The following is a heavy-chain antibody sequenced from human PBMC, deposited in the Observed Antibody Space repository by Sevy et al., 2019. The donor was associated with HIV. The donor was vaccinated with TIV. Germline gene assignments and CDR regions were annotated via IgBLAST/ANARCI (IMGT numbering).Heavy chain of an antibody. CDR1: GFTFSTYW. V-gene: IGHV3-7*01. CDR3: AREFAGGPDY. Sequence: GGSQRLSCGASGFTFSTYWMSWVRQAPGKGLEWVANINQDGSQKYYVDSVKGRFTISKDNAKNSLYLQMSSLRAEDTAVYYCAREFAGGPDYWGQGTLVTVSS. CDR2: INQDGSQK. D-gene: IGHD3-16*01. J-gene: IGHJ4*02.